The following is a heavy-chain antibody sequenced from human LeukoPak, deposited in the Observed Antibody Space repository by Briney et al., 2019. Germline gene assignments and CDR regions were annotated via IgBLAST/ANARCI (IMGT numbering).Heavy chain of an antibody. CDR3: ARVRIVVVPAARAAAARGWFDP. J-gene: IGHJ5*02. CDR2: IYHSGST. CDR1: RGSIGSSNW. Sequence: PSETLPLTFALNRGSIGSSNWGSCVRQRPGKKIEWIGEIYHSGSTNYNPSLKSRVTISVDKSKNQFSLKLSSVTAADTAVYYCARVRIVVVPAARAAAARGWFDPWGQGTLVTVSS. V-gene: IGHV4-4*02. D-gene: IGHD2-2*01.